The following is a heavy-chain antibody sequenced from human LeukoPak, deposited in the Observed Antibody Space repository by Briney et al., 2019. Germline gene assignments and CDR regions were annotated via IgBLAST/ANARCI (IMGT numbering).Heavy chain of an antibody. Sequence: PSETLSLTCTVSGGSISSSSYYWGWIRQPPGKGLEWIGSIYYSGSTYYNPSLKSRVTISVDTSKNQFSLKLSSVTAADTAVYYCARVSRWIQLWFSGGGDWFDPWGQGTLVTVSS. CDR1: GGSISSSSYY. CDR3: ARVSRWIQLWFSGGGDWFDP. J-gene: IGHJ5*02. V-gene: IGHV4-39*07. D-gene: IGHD5-18*01. CDR2: IYYSGST.